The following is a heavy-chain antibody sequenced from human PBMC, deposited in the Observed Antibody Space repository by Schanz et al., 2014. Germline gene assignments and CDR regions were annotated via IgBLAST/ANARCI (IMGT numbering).Heavy chain of an antibody. Sequence: WTWIRQPPGKGLEWIGYIYYSGSTNYNPSLRSRVTILVDTSKNQFSLKLSSVTAADTAVYYCARDLEGFDYWGQGTLVTVSS. J-gene: IGHJ4*02. D-gene: IGHD1-1*01. CDR3: ARDLEGFDY. V-gene: IGHV4-59*12. CDR2: IYYSGST.